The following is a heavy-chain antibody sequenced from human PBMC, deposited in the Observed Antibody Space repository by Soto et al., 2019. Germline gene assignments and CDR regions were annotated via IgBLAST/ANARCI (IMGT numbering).Heavy chain of an antibody. CDR1: GYSFTGYY. CDR3: ARGDRLLLNYYYGMDV. CDR2: INPNSGGT. D-gene: IGHD2-21*02. J-gene: IGHJ6*02. V-gene: IGHV1-2*02. Sequence: ASVKCSCKDSGYSFTGYYMHWVRQAHGQGLEWMGWINPNSGGTNYAQKFQGRVTMTRDTSISTAYMELSRLRSDDTAVYYCARGDRLLLNYYYGMDVWGQGTTVTVSS.